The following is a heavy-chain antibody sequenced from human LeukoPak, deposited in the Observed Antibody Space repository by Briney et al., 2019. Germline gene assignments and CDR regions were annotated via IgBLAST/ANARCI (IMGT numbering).Heavy chain of an antibody. CDR1: GGSFSGYY. Sequence: PSETLSLTCAVYGGSFSGYYWSWIRQPPGKGLEWIGEINHSGSTNYNPSLKSRVTISVDTSKNQFSLKLSYVTAADTAVYYCARDAYYYGSGSSAWFDPWGQGTLVTVSS. J-gene: IGHJ5*02. V-gene: IGHV4-34*01. CDR2: INHSGST. D-gene: IGHD3-10*01. CDR3: ARDAYYYGSGSSAWFDP.